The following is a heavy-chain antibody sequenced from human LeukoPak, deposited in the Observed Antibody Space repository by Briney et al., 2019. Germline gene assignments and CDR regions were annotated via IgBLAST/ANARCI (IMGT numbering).Heavy chain of an antibody. Sequence: GGSLRLSCAASGFTFSSYSMNWVRLAPGKGLEWVSSISSSSSYIYYADSVKGRFTISRDNAKNSLYLQMNSLRAEDTAVYYCARDTYYYDSSGYYPFDYWGQGTLDTVSS. CDR1: GFTFSSYS. J-gene: IGHJ4*02. CDR3: ARDTYYYDSSGYYPFDY. CDR2: ISSSSSYI. D-gene: IGHD3-22*01. V-gene: IGHV3-21*01.